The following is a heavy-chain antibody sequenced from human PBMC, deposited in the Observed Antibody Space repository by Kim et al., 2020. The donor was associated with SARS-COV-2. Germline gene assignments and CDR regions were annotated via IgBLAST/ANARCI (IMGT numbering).Heavy chain of an antibody. D-gene: IGHD3-10*01. CDR3: ARGPRDMVRGVIPSADFDY. V-gene: IGHV3-48*02. J-gene: IGHJ4*02. Sequence: GRFTISRDNAKNSLYLQMNSLRDEDTAVYYCARGPRDMVRGVIPSADFDYWGQGTLVTVSS.